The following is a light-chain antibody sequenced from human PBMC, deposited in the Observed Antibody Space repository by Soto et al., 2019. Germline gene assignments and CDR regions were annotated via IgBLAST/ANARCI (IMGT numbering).Light chain of an antibody. J-gene: IGKJ2*01. Sequence: DFVMTQSPDSLAVSLGERATINCKSSQSVLYSSNNKNYLAWYQQKPGQPPKLLIYWASTRESGVPDRFSGSGSGTDFTLTISSLQAEDVAVYSCQQYYSTPPTFGQGTKLAIK. CDR2: WAS. CDR1: QSVLYSSNNKNY. CDR3: QQYYSTPPT. V-gene: IGKV4-1*01.